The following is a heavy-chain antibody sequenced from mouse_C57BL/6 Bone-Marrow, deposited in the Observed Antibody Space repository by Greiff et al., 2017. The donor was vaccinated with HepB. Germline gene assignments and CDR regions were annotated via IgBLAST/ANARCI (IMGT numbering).Heavy chain of an antibody. CDR1: GYTFTSYG. D-gene: IGHD1-1*01. CDR3: ARYHYYGSSYWFAY. CDR2: IYPRSGNT. V-gene: IGHV1-81*01. Sequence: VQLQQSGAELARPGASVKLSCKASGYTFTSYGISWVKQRTGQGLEWIGEIYPRSGNTYYNEKFKGKATLTADKSSSTAYMELRSLTSEDSAVYFCARYHYYGSSYWFAYWGQGTLVTVSA. J-gene: IGHJ3*01.